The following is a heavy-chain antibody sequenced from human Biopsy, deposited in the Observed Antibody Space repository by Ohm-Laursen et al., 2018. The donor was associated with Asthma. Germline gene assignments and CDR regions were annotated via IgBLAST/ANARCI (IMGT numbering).Heavy chain of an antibody. V-gene: IGHV4-34*01. J-gene: IGHJ6*02. CDR3: ARGPELDV. CDR1: GFTFSSYV. Sequence: LRLSCAASGFTFSSYVMNWIRQSPGKGLEWIGETNERGVTNNNPSLKSRVIISIDTYWNRVSLKLTSVTAADTAVYYCARGPELDVWGQGTTVTVSS. CDR2: TNERGVT.